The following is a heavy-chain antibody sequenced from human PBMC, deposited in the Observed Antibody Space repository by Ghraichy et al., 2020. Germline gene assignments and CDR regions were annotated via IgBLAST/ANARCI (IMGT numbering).Heavy chain of an antibody. CDR1: GGSISSSSYY. Sequence: SETLSLTCTVSGGSISSSSYYWGWIRQPPGKGLEWIVSIYYSGSTYYNPSLKSRVTISVDTSKNQFSLKLSSVTAADTAVYYCARTMTPHDAFDIWCQGTMVTVSS. D-gene: IGHD3-22*01. J-gene: IGHJ3*02. V-gene: IGHV4-39*01. CDR2: IYYSGST. CDR3: ARTMTPHDAFDI.